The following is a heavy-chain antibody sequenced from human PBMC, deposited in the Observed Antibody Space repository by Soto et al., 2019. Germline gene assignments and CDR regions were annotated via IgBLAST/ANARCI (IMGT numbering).Heavy chain of an antibody. CDR2: IIPIFGTA. D-gene: IGHD6-19*01. V-gene: IGHV1-69*13. CDR3: AATLYSSGWYVVDY. Sequence: SVKVSCKASGYTFTSYDINWVRQAPGQGLEWMGGIIPIFGTANYAQKFQGRVTITADESTSTAYMELSSLRSEDTAVYYCAATLYSSGWYVVDYWGQGTLVTVSS. CDR1: GYTFTSYD. J-gene: IGHJ4*02.